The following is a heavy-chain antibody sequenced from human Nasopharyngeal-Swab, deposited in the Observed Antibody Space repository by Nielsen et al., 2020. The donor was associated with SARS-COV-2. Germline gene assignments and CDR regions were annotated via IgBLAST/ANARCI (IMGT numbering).Heavy chain of an antibody. J-gene: IGHJ6*02. Sequence: GGSLRLSCAASGFTFSSYWMSWVRQAPGKGLEWVANIKQDGSEKYYVDSVKGRFTISRDNAKNSLYLQMNSLRAEDTAVYYCASSPAAAGTVYYYGMDVWGQGTTVTVSS. CDR3: ASSPAAAGTVYYYGMDV. D-gene: IGHD6-13*01. V-gene: IGHV3-7*01. CDR2: IKQDGSEK. CDR1: GFTFSSYW.